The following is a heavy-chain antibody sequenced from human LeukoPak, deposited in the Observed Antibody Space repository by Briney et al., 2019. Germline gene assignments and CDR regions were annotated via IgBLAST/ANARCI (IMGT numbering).Heavy chain of an antibody. CDR3: ASLTWAVVAAT. CDR1: GFTFSSYA. Sequence: GGSLRLSCAASGFTFSSYAMSWVRQAPGKGLEWVSAISGSGGSTYYANSVKGRFTISRDNSKNTLYLQMNSLRAEDTAVYYCASLTWAVVAATGGQGTLVTVSS. D-gene: IGHD2-15*01. V-gene: IGHV3-23*01. J-gene: IGHJ4*02. CDR2: ISGSGGST.